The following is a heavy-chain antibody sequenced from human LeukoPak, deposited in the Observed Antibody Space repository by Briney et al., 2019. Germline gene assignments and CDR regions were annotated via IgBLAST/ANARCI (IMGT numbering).Heavy chain of an antibody. D-gene: IGHD4/OR15-4a*01. CDR1: GYSFTGYY. CDR2: INPNSGGT. CDR3: ARALSTREAFDI. V-gene: IGHV1-2*02. Sequence: GASVKVSCKASGYSFTGYYMHWVRQAPGQGLEWMGWINPNSGGTNYAQKFQGRVTMTRDTSISTAYMELSRLRSDDTAVYYCARALSTREAFDIWGQGTMVTVSS. J-gene: IGHJ3*02.